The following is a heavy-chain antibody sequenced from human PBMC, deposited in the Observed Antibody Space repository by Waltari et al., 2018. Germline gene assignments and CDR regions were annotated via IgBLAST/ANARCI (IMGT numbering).Heavy chain of an antibody. V-gene: IGHV4-34*01. CDR2: ISYSGGT. CDR1: GGSFRTYY. D-gene: IGHD4-4*01. CDR3: ARINTVTTEGNWFDS. Sequence: QVQLPQWGAGLLKPSETLSLTCAVYGGSFRTYYWLWTRQPPGKGLEWIGEISYSGGTNYNPSLKSRVTISLDTSKNQFSLKLTSVTASDTAVYYCARINTVTTEGNWFDSWGQGTLVTVSS. J-gene: IGHJ5*01.